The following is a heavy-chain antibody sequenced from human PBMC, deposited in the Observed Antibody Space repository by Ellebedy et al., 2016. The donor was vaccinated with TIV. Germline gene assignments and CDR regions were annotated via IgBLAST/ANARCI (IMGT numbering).Heavy chain of an antibody. D-gene: IGHD1-26*01. V-gene: IGHV4-38-2*02. J-gene: IGHJ3*02. CDR1: GYFLSSGYS. CDR2: IYHSVYT. CDR3: ARDKGATDFER. Sequence: MPSETLSLTCTVSGYFLSSGYSCVWIPHHPGNGLEWIGSIYHSVYTYYNTALKSRVTVLVDTSKNQFSMKRSSVTAADTALYYCARDKGATDFERWGQGTMFTVSS.